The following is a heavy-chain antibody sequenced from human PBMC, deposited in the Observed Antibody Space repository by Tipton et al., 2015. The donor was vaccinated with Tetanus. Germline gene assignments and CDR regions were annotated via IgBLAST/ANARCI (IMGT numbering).Heavy chain of an antibody. CDR2: INPNNGGT. CDR3: VGEGAAAGDC. D-gene: IGHD6-13*01. CDR1: GYTFTNYG. J-gene: IGHJ4*02. Sequence: QVQLVQSGAEVRKPGASVKVSCKASGYTFTNYGISWVRQAPGQGLEWMGRINPNNGGTNRAQKFQGRVIMTRDTSISTAYMELSSLRSDDAAVYYCVGEGAAAGDCWGQGTLVTGSS. V-gene: IGHV1-2*06.